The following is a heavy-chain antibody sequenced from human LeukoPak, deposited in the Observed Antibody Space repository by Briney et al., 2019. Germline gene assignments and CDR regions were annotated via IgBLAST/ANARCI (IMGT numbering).Heavy chain of an antibody. CDR1: GFTFSSYG. Sequence: GGSLRLSCAASGFTFSSYGMHWVRQAPGKGLEWVAVISYDGSNKYYADSVKGRFTISRDNSKNTLYLQMNSLRAEDTAVYYCARGGVIPKYYYYMDVWGKGTTVTVSS. CDR2: ISYDGSNK. J-gene: IGHJ6*03. CDR3: ARGGVIPKYYYYMDV. V-gene: IGHV3-30*03. D-gene: IGHD3-16*02.